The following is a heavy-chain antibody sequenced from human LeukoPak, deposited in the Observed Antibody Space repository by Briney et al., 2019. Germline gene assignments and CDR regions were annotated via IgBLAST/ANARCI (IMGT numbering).Heavy chain of an antibody. J-gene: IGHJ3*02. V-gene: IGHV4-61*02. D-gene: IGHD3-22*01. CDR1: GDSISSGDYD. CDR3: ARGPYSYDSSGAFDI. CDR2: ISSSGST. Sequence: PLETLSLTCTVSGDSISSGDYDWGWLRQPAGRGLEWLGRISSSGSTNYNPSLKSRVTISEDTSKNQFSLKLSSVPAADTAVYFCARGPYSYDSSGAFDIWGQGTMVTVSS.